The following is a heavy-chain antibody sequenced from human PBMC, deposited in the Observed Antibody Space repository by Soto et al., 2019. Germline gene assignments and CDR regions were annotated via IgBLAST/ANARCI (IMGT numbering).Heavy chain of an antibody. CDR2: IKKDGSKK. Sequence: GGSLRLSCAASGFTFSSYWMSWVRQAPGKGLEWVSTIKKDGSKKYYVYSVKGRFTISRDNAKNSLYLQMNSLRAEDPAEYYCARVLSGSCPRWDFDIWGQGTMVTVSS. V-gene: IGHV3-7*01. CDR1: GFTFSSYW. D-gene: IGHD1-26*01. CDR3: ARVLSGSCPRWDFDI. J-gene: IGHJ3*02.